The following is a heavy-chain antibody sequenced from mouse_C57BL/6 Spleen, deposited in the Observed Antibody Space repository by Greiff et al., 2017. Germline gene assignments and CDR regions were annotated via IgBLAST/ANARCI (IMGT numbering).Heavy chain of an antibody. J-gene: IGHJ1*03. D-gene: IGHD1-1*01. CDR1: GYTFTSYW. Sequence: QVQLQQPGAELVKPGASVKLSCKASGYTFTSYWMHWVKQRPGQGLEWIGMIHPNSGSTNYNEKFKSKATLTVDKSSSTAYMQLSSLTSEDSAVYYCARQDANYYGSSYGYVDVWGTGTTVTVSS. V-gene: IGHV1-64*01. CDR3: ARQDANYYGSSYGYVDV. CDR2: IHPNSGST.